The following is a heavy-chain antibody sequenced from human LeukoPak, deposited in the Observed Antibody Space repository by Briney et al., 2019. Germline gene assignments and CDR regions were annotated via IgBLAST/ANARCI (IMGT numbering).Heavy chain of an antibody. Sequence: GRSLRLSCTASGFSIGDYAMNWVRQAPGKGLEWVVFIRSKAYGGTTEYAASVKGRFTISRDDSKSIAYLQMNSLKTEDTAVYYCTRAYCGGDCYFQHWGQGTLVTLSS. J-gene: IGHJ1*01. D-gene: IGHD2-21*02. CDR2: IRSKAYGGTT. CDR1: GFSIGDYA. CDR3: TRAYCGGDCYFQH. V-gene: IGHV3-49*04.